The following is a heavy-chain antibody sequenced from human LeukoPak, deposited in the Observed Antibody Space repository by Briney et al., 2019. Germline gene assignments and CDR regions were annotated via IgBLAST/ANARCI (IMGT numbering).Heavy chain of an antibody. CDR2: IYTSGST. V-gene: IGHV4-4*07. Sequence: SETLSLTCTVSGGSISSYYWSWIRQPAGKGLEWIGRIYTSGSTNYNPSLKSRVTMSVDTSKNQFSLKLSSVTAADTAVYYCARDGWIQLWLGAFDIWGQGTTVTVSS. CDR1: GGSISSYY. CDR3: ARDGWIQLWLGAFDI. J-gene: IGHJ3*02. D-gene: IGHD5-18*01.